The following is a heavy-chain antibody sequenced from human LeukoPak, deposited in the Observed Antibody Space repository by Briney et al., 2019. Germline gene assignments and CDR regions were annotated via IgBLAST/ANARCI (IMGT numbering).Heavy chain of an antibody. D-gene: IGHD3-10*01. CDR2: ISNSGGST. CDR1: GFTFRNYG. V-gene: IGHV3-23*01. CDR3: AKRASGSGTSLYYFDY. J-gene: IGHJ4*02. Sequence: GGSLSLSCAASGFTFRNYGMHWVRQAPGKGLEWVSVISNSGGSTFYADSVKGRFTISRDNSKNTLYLQMNSLRAEDTAVYYCAKRASGSGTSLYYFDYWGQGTLVTVSS.